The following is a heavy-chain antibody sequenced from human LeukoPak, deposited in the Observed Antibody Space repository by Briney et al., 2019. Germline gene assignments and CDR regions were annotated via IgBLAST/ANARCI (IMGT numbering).Heavy chain of an antibody. D-gene: IGHD3-10*01. J-gene: IGHJ6*03. CDR2: IYYSGST. Sequence: PSETLSLTCAVYGGSFSGYYWSWIRQPPGKGLEWIGYIYYSGSTKYNPSLKSRVTISVDTSKNQFSLKLSSVTAADTAVYYCARLTMIRGVVAIGYYMDVWGKGTTVTVSS. V-gene: IGHV4-59*01. CDR3: ARLTMIRGVVAIGYYMDV. CDR1: GGSFSGYY.